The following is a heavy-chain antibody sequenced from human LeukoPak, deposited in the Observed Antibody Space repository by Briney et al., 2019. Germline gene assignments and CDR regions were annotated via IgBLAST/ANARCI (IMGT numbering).Heavy chain of an antibody. D-gene: IGHD3-22*01. CDR1: GGSISTYY. CDR3: ARGVHISAYWSSGKNAFDI. V-gene: IGHV4-59*01. J-gene: IGHJ3*02. CDR2: IYNSGST. Sequence: PSETLSLTCTVSGGSISTYYWSWIRQPPGKGLEWMGDIYNSGSTNHNPSLKSRVTISVDTSKNQFSLKMTYVTAADTAVYYCARGVHISAYWSSGKNAFDIWGQGTMVTVSS.